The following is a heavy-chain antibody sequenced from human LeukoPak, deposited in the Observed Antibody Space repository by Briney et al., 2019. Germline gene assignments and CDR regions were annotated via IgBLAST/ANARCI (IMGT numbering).Heavy chain of an antibody. V-gene: IGHV4-59*12. CDR1: GGSISSYY. Sequence: SETPSLTRTVSGGSISSYYWSWIRQPPGKGLEWIGDIYYSGSTNYNPSLKSRVTISVDTSKNQFSPKLSSVTAEDTAVYYCARTYYDFWSGYYSHEGNPFDYWGQGTLVTVSS. CDR2: IYYSGST. D-gene: IGHD3-3*01. J-gene: IGHJ4*02. CDR3: ARTYYDFWSGYYSHEGNPFDY.